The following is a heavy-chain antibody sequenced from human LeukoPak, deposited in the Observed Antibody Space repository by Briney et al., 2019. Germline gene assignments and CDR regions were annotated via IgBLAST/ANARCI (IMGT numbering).Heavy chain of an antibody. J-gene: IGHJ4*02. V-gene: IGHV3-7*03. CDR2: IKQDGSEK. Sequence: GGSLRLSCAASGFTFSSYWMSWVRQAPGKGLEWVANIKQDGSEKYNVDSVKGRFTISRDNAKNSLYLQMNSLRAEDTAVYYCAREYGSGSYYPIFNFDYWGQGTLVTVSS. CDR1: GFTFSSYW. D-gene: IGHD3-10*01. CDR3: AREYGSGSYYPIFNFDY.